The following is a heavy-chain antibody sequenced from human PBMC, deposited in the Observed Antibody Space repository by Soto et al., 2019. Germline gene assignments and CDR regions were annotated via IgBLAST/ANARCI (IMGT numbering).Heavy chain of an antibody. CDR3: ARGRGYCSSTSCQWGDAFDI. D-gene: IGHD2-2*01. J-gene: IGHJ3*02. CDR2: ISSSGSTI. Sequence: GGSLRLSCAASGFTFSDYYMSWIRQAPGKGLEWVSYISSSGSTIYYADSVKGRFTISRDNAKNSLYLQMNSLRAEDTAVYYCARGRGYCSSTSCQWGDAFDIWGQGTMVTVSS. CDR1: GFTFSDYY. V-gene: IGHV3-11*01.